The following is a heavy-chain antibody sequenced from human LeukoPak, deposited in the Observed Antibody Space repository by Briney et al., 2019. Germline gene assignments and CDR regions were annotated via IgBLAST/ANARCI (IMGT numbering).Heavy chain of an antibody. CDR3: ARDHGSGINYYYGMDV. CDR1: GFTFSSYS. Sequence: GGSLRLSCAASGFTFSSYSMNRVRQAPGKGLEWVSSISSSSSYIYYADSVKGRFTISRDNAKNSLYLQMNSLRAEDTAVYYCARDHGSGINYYYGMDVWGQGTTVTVSS. D-gene: IGHD3-10*01. J-gene: IGHJ6*02. V-gene: IGHV3-21*04. CDR2: ISSSSSYI.